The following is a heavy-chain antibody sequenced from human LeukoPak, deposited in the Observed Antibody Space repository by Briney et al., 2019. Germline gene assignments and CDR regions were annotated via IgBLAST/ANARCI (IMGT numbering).Heavy chain of an antibody. Sequence: GGSLRLSCAASGFTFDDYAMHWVRQAPGKGLEWVSGISWNGATFYYADSVKGRFTISRDNAKNTLYLQMNSLRAEDTAVYYCARGLSGYASSLGYWGQGTLVTVSA. V-gene: IGHV3-9*01. CDR2: ISWNGATF. J-gene: IGHJ4*02. D-gene: IGHD6-6*01. CDR1: GFTFDDYA. CDR3: ARGLSGYASSLGY.